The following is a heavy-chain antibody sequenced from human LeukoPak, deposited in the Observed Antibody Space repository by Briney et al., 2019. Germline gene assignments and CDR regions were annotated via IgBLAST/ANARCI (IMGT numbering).Heavy chain of an antibody. D-gene: IGHD5-18*01. J-gene: IGHJ3*02. CDR1: GYTFTGYY. CDR3: ARALQLWDAFDI. Sequence: GASVKVSCKASGYTFTGYYMHWVRQAPGQGLEWMGWINPNSGGTNYAQKFQDRVTMTRDTSISTAYMELSRLRSDDTAVYYCARALQLWDAFDIWGQGTMVTVSS. V-gene: IGHV1-2*02. CDR2: INPNSGGT.